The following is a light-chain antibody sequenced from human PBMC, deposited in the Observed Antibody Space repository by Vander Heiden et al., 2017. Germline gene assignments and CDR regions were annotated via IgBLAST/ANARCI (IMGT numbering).Light chain of an antibody. CDR2: GAS. Sequence: EIVMTQSPATLSVSPGERATLSCRASHGISNNLAWYQQKPGQTPRLLMYGASTRATGIPDRFSGSGSGTEFTVTISSLQSEDFAVYYCQQYNNWPLTFGQGTRVEIQ. J-gene: IGKJ5*01. CDR3: QQYNNWPLT. CDR1: HGISNN. V-gene: IGKV3-15*01.